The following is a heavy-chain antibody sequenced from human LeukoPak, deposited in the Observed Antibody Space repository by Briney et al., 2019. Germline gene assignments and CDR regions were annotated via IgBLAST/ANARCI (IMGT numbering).Heavy chain of an antibody. CDR1: GYTFTGYY. J-gene: IGHJ5*02. Sequence: GASVKVSCKASGYTFTGYYMHWVRQAPGQGLEWMGWINPNSGGTNYAQKFQGRVTMTRDTSISTAYMELSRLRSDDTAVYYCARVMARRICSGGSCPFDPWGQGTLVTVSS. V-gene: IGHV1-2*02. CDR2: INPNSGGT. D-gene: IGHD2-15*01. CDR3: ARVMARRICSGGSCPFDP.